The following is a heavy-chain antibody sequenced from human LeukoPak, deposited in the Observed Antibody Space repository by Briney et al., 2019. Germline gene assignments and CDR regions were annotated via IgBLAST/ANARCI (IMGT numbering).Heavy chain of an antibody. CDR3: AKDVVVVPAATSFDY. CDR2: ISGSGGST. V-gene: IGHV3-23*01. Sequence: GGSLRLSCAASGFTFSSNAMSWVRQAPGKGLEWVSAISGSGGSTYYADSVKGRFTISRDNSKSTLYLQMNSLRAEDTAVYYCAKDVVVVPAATSFDYWGQGTLVTVSS. D-gene: IGHD2-2*01. CDR1: GFTFSSNA. J-gene: IGHJ4*02.